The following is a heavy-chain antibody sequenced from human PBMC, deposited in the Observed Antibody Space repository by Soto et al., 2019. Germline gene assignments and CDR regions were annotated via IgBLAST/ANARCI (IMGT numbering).Heavy chain of an antibody. J-gene: IGHJ4*02. CDR2: INPNSGGT. Sequence: ASVKVSCKASGCTFTGYYMHWVRQAPGQGLEWMGWINPNSGGTNYAQKFQGRVTMTRDTSISTAYMELSRLRSDDTAVYYCARSVLRYFDWTPTHAYYFDYWGQGTLVTVSS. D-gene: IGHD3-9*01. V-gene: IGHV1-2*02. CDR1: GCTFTGYY. CDR3: ARSVLRYFDWTPTHAYYFDY.